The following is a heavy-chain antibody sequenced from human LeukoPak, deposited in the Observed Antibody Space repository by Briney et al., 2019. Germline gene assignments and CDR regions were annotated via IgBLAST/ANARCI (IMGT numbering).Heavy chain of an antibody. V-gene: IGHV3-21*01. Sequence: GGSLRLSCAASGFTFSSYSMNWVRQAPGKGLEWVSSISSSSSYIYYADSVKGRFTISRDNAKNSLYLQMNSLRAEDTAVYYCARDFAFSVVAATLPELYYYYGMDVWGQGTTVTVSS. J-gene: IGHJ6*02. CDR1: GFTFSSYS. D-gene: IGHD2-15*01. CDR2: ISSSSSYI. CDR3: ARDFAFSVVAATLPELYYYYGMDV.